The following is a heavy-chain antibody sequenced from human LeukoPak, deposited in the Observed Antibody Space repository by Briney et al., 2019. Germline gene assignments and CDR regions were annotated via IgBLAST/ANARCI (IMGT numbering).Heavy chain of an antibody. CDR1: GFTFSSYS. D-gene: IGHD6-13*01. V-gene: IGHV3-21*01. CDR3: ARDPSSDIAAAGTNGVY. Sequence: GGSLRLSCAASGFTFSSYSMNWVRQAPGQGLEWVSSISSSSSYTYYADSVKGRFTISRDNAKNSLYLQMNSLRAEDTAVYYCARDPSSDIAAAGTNGVYWGQGTLVTVSS. J-gene: IGHJ4*02. CDR2: ISSSSSYT.